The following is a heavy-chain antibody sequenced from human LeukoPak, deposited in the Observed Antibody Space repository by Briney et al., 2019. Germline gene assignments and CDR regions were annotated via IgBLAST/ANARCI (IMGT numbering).Heavy chain of an antibody. V-gene: IGHV4-59*01. Sequence: SQTLSPTCTVSRGSITTSYWNWIRRPPGKGLESIAFIYYTGTTDYNPSLKSRVTMSVDTSKNQFSLKLSSVTTADTAVYYCAREGHYYASGSGAFDIWGQGTMITVSS. D-gene: IGHD3-10*01. CDR3: AREGHYYASGSGAFDI. CDR2: IYYTGTT. J-gene: IGHJ3*02. CDR1: RGSITTSY.